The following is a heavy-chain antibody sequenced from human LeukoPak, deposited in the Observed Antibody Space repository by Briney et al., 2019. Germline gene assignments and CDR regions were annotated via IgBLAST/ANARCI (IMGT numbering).Heavy chain of an antibody. V-gene: IGHV3-74*03. CDR1: GFTFSNYW. CDR3: ARKGIAVFGAFDI. Sequence: GGSLRLSGAASGFTFSNYWMHWVRQAPGKGLVWVSRINSDGSSITYADSVKGRFTISRDNAKNTVYLEMNSLRVEDTAVYYCARKGIAVFGAFDIWGQGTMVTVSS. J-gene: IGHJ3*02. CDR2: INSDGSSI. D-gene: IGHD6-19*01.